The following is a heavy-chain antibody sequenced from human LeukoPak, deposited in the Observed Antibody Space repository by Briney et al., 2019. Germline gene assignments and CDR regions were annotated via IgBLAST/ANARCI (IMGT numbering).Heavy chain of an antibody. Sequence: QPGRSLRLSCVPSGLTFSSFGMHWVRQAPGRGLEWVALILYDNKYYIDSVKGRFTISRDNSKNTLYLQMDSLRAEDTAVYYCARYCSGACYSGVDYWGQGTLVTVPS. V-gene: IGHV3-33*05. D-gene: IGHD2-21*01. CDR1: GLTFSSFG. J-gene: IGHJ4*02. CDR3: ARYCSGACYSGVDY. CDR2: ILYDNK.